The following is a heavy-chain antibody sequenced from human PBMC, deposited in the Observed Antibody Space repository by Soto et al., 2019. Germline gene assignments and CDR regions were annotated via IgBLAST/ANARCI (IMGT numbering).Heavy chain of an antibody. Sequence: QVQLVESGGGVVQPGRSLRLSCAASGFTFSSYGMHWVRQAPGKGLEWVAVIWYDGSNKYYADSVKGRFTISRDNSKNTLYLHMNSLRAEDTAVYYCARLTTVVTFDYWGQGTLVTVSS. J-gene: IGHJ4*02. V-gene: IGHV3-33*01. D-gene: IGHD4-17*01. CDR2: IWYDGSNK. CDR1: GFTFSSYG. CDR3: ARLTTVVTFDY.